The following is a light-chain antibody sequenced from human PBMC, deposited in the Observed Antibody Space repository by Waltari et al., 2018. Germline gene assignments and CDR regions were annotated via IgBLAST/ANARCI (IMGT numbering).Light chain of an antibody. CDR1: QSVVRY. Sequence: ETVLTQSPDTLSLTLGETATISCRASQSVVRYVAWFQQNPGQSPRLLIYRASKSATGIPDRFSGSGSGTDFSLTISRVEPEDVAVYYCKHHDRLPSTFGQGTQVEIK. J-gene: IGKJ1*01. CDR3: KHHDRLPST. V-gene: IGKV3-20*01. CDR2: RAS.